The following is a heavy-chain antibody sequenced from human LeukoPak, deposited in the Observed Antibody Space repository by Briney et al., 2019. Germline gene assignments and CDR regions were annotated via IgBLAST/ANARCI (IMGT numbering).Heavy chain of an antibody. CDR2: IYTTATT. J-gene: IGHJ4*02. Sequence: PSETLSLTCTVSAGSINSYYWGWVRQPAGRGLEGFGRIYTTATTNYSPSLKSRLTMSVDTSKNQFSLSLRSVTAADTAVYYCGRQGYTASYYFVDYWSQGTLVTVSS. V-gene: IGHV4-4*07. D-gene: IGHD3-10*01. CDR3: GRQGYTASYYFVDY. CDR1: AGSINSYY.